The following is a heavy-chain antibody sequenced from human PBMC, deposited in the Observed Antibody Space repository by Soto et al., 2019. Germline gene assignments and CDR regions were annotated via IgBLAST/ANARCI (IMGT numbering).Heavy chain of an antibody. D-gene: IGHD6-6*01. J-gene: IGHJ4*02. CDR2: IYFTGST. CDR1: GGSISSSSSY. Sequence: QLQLQESGPGLVKPSETLSLTCTVSGGSISSSSSYWGWIRQPPGKGLEWVGTIYFTGSTYQNPSLKSRVTMSVDTSKNHFSLKLTSVTAADTAVYYCARHTSSSVYFDYWGQGTLVTVSS. V-gene: IGHV4-39*01. CDR3: ARHTSSSVYFDY.